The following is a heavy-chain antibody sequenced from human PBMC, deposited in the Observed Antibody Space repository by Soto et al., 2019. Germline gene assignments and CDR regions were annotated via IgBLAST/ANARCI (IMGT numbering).Heavy chain of an antibody. Sequence: ASVKVSCKVSGGTFNSYAISWVRQAPGQGLEWMGGFIPIFGTPNYAQKFQDRVTITADESTSTAYMDLHTLRSEDTAVYYCARGAEHSYGLDYWGQGTLVTVSS. V-gene: IGHV1-69*13. CDR3: ARGAEHSYGLDY. J-gene: IGHJ4*02. D-gene: IGHD5-18*01. CDR1: GGTFNSYA. CDR2: FIPIFGTP.